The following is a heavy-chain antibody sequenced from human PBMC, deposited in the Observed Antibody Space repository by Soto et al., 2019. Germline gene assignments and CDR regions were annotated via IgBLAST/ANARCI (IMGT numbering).Heavy chain of an antibody. CDR1: GFSLSTSGVG. Sequence: KESGPTLVKPTQTLTLTCTFSGFSLSTSGVGVGWIRQPPGRALEWLGIIYWDDDKRYSPSLKSSLTITKDTSKNLVVLTMTNMDPVDTATYYCAHSSTNLMGFDPWGQGTLVTVSS. D-gene: IGHD2-2*01. V-gene: IGHV2-5*02. CDR2: IYWDDDK. CDR3: AHSSTNLMGFDP. J-gene: IGHJ5*02.